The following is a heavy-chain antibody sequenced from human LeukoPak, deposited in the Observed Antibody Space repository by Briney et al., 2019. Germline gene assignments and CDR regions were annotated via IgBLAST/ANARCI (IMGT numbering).Heavy chain of an antibody. J-gene: IGHJ4*02. CDR2: IKSETDGGTT. Sequence: GGSLRLSCAASGFTFSNAWMRWVRQTPGKGLEWVGRIKSETDGGTTDYAAPVKGRFTISRDDSKNTLYLQMNSLKTEDTAVYYCTTETYYDILTGYSPRGFDYWGQGTLVAVSS. CDR3: TTETYYDILTGYSPRGFDY. D-gene: IGHD3-9*01. V-gene: IGHV3-15*01. CDR1: GFTFSNAW.